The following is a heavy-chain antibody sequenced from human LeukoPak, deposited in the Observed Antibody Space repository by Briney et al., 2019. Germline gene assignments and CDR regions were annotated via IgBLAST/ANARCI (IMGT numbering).Heavy chain of an antibody. V-gene: IGHV4-59*12. CDR1: GGSISSYY. J-gene: IGHJ4*02. Sequence: SETLSLTCTVSGGSISSYYWSWIRQPPGKGLEWIGYIYYSGSTYYNPSLKSRVTISVDTSKNQFSLKLSSVTAADTAVYYCARAPMTTVVTLFDYWGQGTLVTVSS. CDR3: ARAPMTTVVTLFDY. CDR2: IYYSGST. D-gene: IGHD4-23*01.